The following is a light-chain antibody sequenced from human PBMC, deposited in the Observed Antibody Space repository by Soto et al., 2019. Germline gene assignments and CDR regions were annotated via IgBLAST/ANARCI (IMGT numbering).Light chain of an antibody. CDR1: QSVSSSY. Sequence: EIVLTQSPGTLSLSPGERATLSCRASQSVSSSYLAWYQQKPGQAPRLLIYGASSRATSIPDRFSGSGSGTDFTLTISRLEPEDFAVYYCQQYGSSQWTFGQGTKVEIK. J-gene: IGKJ1*01. V-gene: IGKV3-20*01. CDR3: QQYGSSQWT. CDR2: GAS.